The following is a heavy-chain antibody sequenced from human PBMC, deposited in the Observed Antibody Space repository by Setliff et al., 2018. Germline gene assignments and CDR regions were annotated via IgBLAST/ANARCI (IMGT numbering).Heavy chain of an antibody. Sequence: ASVKVSCKASGGTLSNYAISWVRQAPGQGLEWMGGIIPMFGPANYAQKFQGRVTITADEPTSTAYMELSSLRSEDTAMYYCAREGYNYGYLFDIWGQGTMVTVSS. CDR1: GGTLSNYA. CDR3: AREGYNYGYLFDI. V-gene: IGHV1-69*13. CDR2: IIPMFGPA. J-gene: IGHJ3*02. D-gene: IGHD5-18*01.